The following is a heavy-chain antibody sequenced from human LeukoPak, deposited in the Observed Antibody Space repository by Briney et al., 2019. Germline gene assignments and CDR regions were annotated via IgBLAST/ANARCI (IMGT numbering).Heavy chain of an antibody. Sequence: GRSLRLSCAASGFTFRSYGMHWVRQAPGKGLEWVAVISYDGSNKYYADSVKGRFTISRDNSKNTLYLQMNSLRAEDTAVYYCASVGQYYDFWSGYLSWGQGTLVTVSS. D-gene: IGHD3-3*01. CDR3: ASVGQYYDFWSGYLS. CDR1: GFTFRSYG. CDR2: ISYDGSNK. J-gene: IGHJ4*02. V-gene: IGHV3-30*03.